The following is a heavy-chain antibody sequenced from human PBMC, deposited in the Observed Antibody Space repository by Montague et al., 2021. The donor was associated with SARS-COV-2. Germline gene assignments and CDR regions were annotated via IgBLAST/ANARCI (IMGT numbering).Heavy chain of an antibody. J-gene: IGHJ2*01. CDR3: ASQPPGSFKRNGIHAPYWYLDQ. Sequence: SETLSLTCSVSSGSVNVNNFYWGWIRQAPGKGLAWIGNVYYSGITYYSPSLKSRVSISVDKSKNQFSLNLTSVTAEDTAVYYCASQPPGSFKRNGIHAPYWYLDQWGQGTLVTVSS. CDR1: SGSVNVNNFY. CDR2: VYYSGIT. D-gene: IGHD2-8*01. V-gene: IGHV4-39*01.